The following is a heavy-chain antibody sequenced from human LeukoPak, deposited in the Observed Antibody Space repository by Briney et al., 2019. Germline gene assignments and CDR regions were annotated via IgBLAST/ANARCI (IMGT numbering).Heavy chain of an antibody. D-gene: IGHD2-21*02. CDR2: VSPSGGDT. Sequence: GGSLRLSCAASGFTFSTYSMSWVRLAPGKGLEWVSTVSPSGGDTYYVDSVEGRFTISRDNFRNTLYLQMNSLRVEDTAVYYCAKGGRLHQNDYWGQGTLVTVSS. V-gene: IGHV3-23*01. J-gene: IGHJ4*02. CDR1: GFTFSTYS. CDR3: AKGGRLHQNDY.